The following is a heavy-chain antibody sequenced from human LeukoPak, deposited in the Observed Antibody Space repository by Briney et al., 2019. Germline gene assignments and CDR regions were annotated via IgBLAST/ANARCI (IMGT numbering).Heavy chain of an antibody. J-gene: IGHJ5*02. CDR1: GGSISSGGYY. CDR2: IYHSGST. CDR3: ARRAAGTVFDP. D-gene: IGHD6-13*01. Sequence: PSETLSLTCTVSGGSISSGGYYWSWIRQPPGKGLEWIGYIYHSGSTYFNPSLKSRVTISVDRSKNQFSLKLSSVTAADTAVYYCARRAAGTVFDPWGQGTLVTVSS. V-gene: IGHV4-30-2*01.